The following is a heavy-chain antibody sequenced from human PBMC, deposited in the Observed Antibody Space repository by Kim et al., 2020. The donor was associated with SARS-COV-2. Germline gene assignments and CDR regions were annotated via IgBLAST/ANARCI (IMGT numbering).Heavy chain of an antibody. Sequence: ASVKVSCKASGYTFTSYYMHWVRQAPGQGLEWMGIINPSGGSTSYAQKFQGRVTMTRDTSTSTVYMELSSLRSEDTAVYYCARDLDYYGSGSRTTGWFDPWGQGTLVTVSS. D-gene: IGHD3-10*01. J-gene: IGHJ5*02. CDR2: INPSGGST. V-gene: IGHV1-46*01. CDR1: GYTFTSYY. CDR3: ARDLDYYGSGSRTTGWFDP.